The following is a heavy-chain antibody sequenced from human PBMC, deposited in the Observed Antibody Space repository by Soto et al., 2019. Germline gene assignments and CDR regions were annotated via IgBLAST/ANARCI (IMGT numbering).Heavy chain of an antibody. V-gene: IGHV1-18*01. CDR1: GYTFTNYG. CDR2: INAYDGDT. CDR3: ATMGVLVPATIAYYCYYMDG. Sequence: QVQLVQSGADVKKPGASVKVSCKASGYTFTNYGISWVRQAPGQGLEWMGWINAYDGDTNYAQKFQGRVTMTTDTSTGKASMEVRSLRTDDTAVYYCATMGVLVPATIAYYCYYMDGWGKGTTVTVSS. D-gene: IGHD2-2*01. J-gene: IGHJ6*03.